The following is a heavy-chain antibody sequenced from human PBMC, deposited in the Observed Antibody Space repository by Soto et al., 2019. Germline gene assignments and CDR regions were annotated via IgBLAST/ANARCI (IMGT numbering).Heavy chain of an antibody. CDR1: GYTFTDYY. D-gene: IGHD3-16*01. CDR3: AGAPIGGGAPYYFDY. V-gene: IGHV1-2*02. J-gene: IGHJ4*02. Sequence: QVQLVQSGVEVKKPGASVKVSCKASGYTFTDYYMYWVRQAPGQGPEWMGGINPNTGGTEYAQNFQGRVTLTRDTSIHPVLMELGRLRSDDKAVYYCAGAPIGGGAPYYFDYWGQGTLVTVSS. CDR2: INPNTGGT.